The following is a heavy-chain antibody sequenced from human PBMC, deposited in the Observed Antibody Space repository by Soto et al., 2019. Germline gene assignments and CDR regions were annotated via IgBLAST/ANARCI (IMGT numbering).Heavy chain of an antibody. CDR3: ARRVPTLGFDP. V-gene: IGHV3-66*01. CDR1: GFTVSSNY. CDR2: IYSGGST. Sequence: EVQLVESGGGLVQPGGSLRLSCAASGFTVSSNYMSWVRQAPGKGLEWVSVIYSGGSTYYADSVKGRFTISRDNSKNTLYLQMNSRRAEDTAVYYCARRVPTLGFDPWGQVTLVTVSS. J-gene: IGHJ5*02.